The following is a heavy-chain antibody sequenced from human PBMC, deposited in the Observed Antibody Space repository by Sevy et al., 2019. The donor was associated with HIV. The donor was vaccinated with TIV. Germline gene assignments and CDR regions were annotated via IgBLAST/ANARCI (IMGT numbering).Heavy chain of an antibody. CDR2: IKQDGSEK. Sequence: GGSLRLSCAASRFTFSNYWMSWVRQAPGKGLEWVANIKQDGSEKYYVDSVKGRFTISRDNAKNSLYLQMNSLRAEATAVYYCARERGISFIVGATTGAFDIWGQGTMVTVS. J-gene: IGHJ3*02. CDR1: RFTFSNYW. CDR3: ARERGISFIVGATTGAFDI. D-gene: IGHD1-26*01. V-gene: IGHV3-7*01.